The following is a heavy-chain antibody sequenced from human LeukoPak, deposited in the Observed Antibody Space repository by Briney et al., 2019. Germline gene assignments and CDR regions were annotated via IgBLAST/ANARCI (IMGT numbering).Heavy chain of an antibody. V-gene: IGHV4-4*09. Sequence: SETLSLTCTVSGGSISNNHWSWIRQPPGKGLEWIGYISSSGSANYNSSLKSRVTISVDTSKNQFSLKLISVTAADTAVYYCARQSGSYDYWGQGTLVTVSS. CDR1: GGSISNNH. D-gene: IGHD1-26*01. CDR2: ISSSGSA. J-gene: IGHJ4*02. CDR3: ARQSGSYDY.